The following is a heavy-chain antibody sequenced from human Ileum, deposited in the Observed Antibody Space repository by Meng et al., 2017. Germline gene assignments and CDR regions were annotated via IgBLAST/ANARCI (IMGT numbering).Heavy chain of an antibody. CDR2: TYYRSKWYN. CDR3: ARDGGAAPDYFDY. V-gene: IGHV6-1*01. CDR1: GDSVSSNSAA. J-gene: IGHJ4*02. Sequence: QVHLQQSGPGLVMPSPTRSPPCAISGDSVSSNSAAWNWIRQSPSRGLEWLGRTYYRSKWYNNYAVSVRSRISINPDTSKNQFSLQLNSVTPEDTAVYYCARDGGAAPDYFDYWGQGTLVTVSS. D-gene: IGHD3-16*01.